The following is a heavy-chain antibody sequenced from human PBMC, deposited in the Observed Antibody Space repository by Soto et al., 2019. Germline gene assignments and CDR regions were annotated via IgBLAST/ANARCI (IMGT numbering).Heavy chain of an antibody. D-gene: IGHD3-3*01. CDR3: AREGAPYDFWSGYSTGGVWFDP. J-gene: IGHJ5*02. CDR2: INPNSGGT. Sequence: ASVKVSCKASGYTFTGYYMHWVRQAPGQGLEWMGWINPNSGGTNYAQKFQGWVTMTRDTSISTAYMELSRLRSDDTAVYYCAREGAPYDFWSGYSTGGVWFDPWGQGTLVTVSS. V-gene: IGHV1-2*04. CDR1: GYTFTGYY.